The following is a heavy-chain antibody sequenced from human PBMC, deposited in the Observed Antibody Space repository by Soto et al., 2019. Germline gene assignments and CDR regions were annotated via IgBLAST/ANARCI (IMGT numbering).Heavy chain of an antibody. D-gene: IGHD2-2*01. CDR2: IIPISDTT. V-gene: IGHV1-69*01. Sequence: QVPLVQSGAEVKKPGSSVKVSCKASGGTFSSYAISWVRRAPGQGLEWMGGIIPISDTTNYAQKFQGRVTITADESTSTAYMELSSLRSEDTAVYYCARSQGSSTSLEIYYYYSYGMDVWGQGTTVTVSS. CDR1: GGTFSSYA. CDR3: ARSQGSSTSLEIYYYYSYGMDV. J-gene: IGHJ6*02.